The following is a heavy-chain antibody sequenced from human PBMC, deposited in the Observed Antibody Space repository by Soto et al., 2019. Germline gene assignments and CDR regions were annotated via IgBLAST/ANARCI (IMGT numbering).Heavy chain of an antibody. J-gene: IGHJ4*02. V-gene: IGHV3-23*01. CDR3: TKGSHYDILTAYHAFDF. CDR2: ISGGGGGT. Sequence: EVPLLESGGGLEQPGGSLRLSCAASGFTFSNYALNWVRHAPGKGLEWVSGISGGGGGTHYTDSVKGRFTISRDNSKNTVLLQMNSRRAEDTAVYFCTKGSHYDILTAYHAFDFWGPGTLVTVSS. CDR1: GFTFSNYA. D-gene: IGHD3-9*01.